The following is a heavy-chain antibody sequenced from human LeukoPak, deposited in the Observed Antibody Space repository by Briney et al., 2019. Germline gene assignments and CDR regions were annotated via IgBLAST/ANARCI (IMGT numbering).Heavy chain of an antibody. Sequence: GGSLRLSCAASGFTFSDYSMHWVRQAPGKGLEWVSTISGSGDSTFYAASVKGQFTISRDNSKNTLHLQVNSLRAEHTAIYYCAKEVAGTGKSFDSWGQGTLVTVSS. CDR2: ISGSGDST. D-gene: IGHD6-19*01. CDR1: GFTFSDYS. CDR3: AKEVAGTGKSFDS. V-gene: IGHV3-23*01. J-gene: IGHJ4*02.